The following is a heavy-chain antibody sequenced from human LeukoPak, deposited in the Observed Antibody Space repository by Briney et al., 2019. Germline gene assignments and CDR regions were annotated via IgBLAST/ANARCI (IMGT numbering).Heavy chain of an antibody. CDR2: ISYDGSNK. CDR3: AKGSMIVVVINYFDY. Sequence: GGSLRLSCVASGFTFSSYGMHWVRQAPGKGPEWVAVISYDGSNKYYADSVKGRFTISRDNSKNTLYLQMNSLRAEDTAVYYCAKGSMIVVVINYFDYWGQGTLVTVSS. V-gene: IGHV3-30*18. D-gene: IGHD3-22*01. CDR1: GFTFSSYG. J-gene: IGHJ4*02.